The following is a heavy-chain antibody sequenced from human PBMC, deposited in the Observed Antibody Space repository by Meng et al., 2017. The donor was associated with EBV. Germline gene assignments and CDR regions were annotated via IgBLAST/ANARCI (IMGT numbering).Heavy chain of an antibody. J-gene: IGHJ4*02. CDR3: VRGPPVGVPGPGDY. CDR2: INVGVGYT. CDR1: GYAFTSYM. D-gene: IGHD2-21*01. Sequence: QVQLVQAVAEVKNPVPSVKVSCKASGYAFTSYMLHWVRQAPGQRLEWMGWINVGVGYTKYSQKFQGRVTISSDTSATTGYMELSSLRSEDTAVYYCVRGPPVGVPGPGDYWGQGTLVTVSS. V-gene: IGHV1-3*01.